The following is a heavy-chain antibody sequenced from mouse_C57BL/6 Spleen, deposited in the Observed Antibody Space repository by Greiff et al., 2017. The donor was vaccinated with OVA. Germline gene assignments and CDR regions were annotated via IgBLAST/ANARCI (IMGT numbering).Heavy chain of an antibody. CDR3: ARQRNVGYFDY. CDR1: GFTFSSYT. CDR2: ISGGGGNT. J-gene: IGHJ2*01. Sequence: EVQGVESGGGLVKPGGSLKLSCAASGFTFSSYTMSWVRQTPEKRLEWVATISGGGGNTYYPDSVKGRFNLSRDNAKNTLYLQMSSLRSEDTALYYCARQRNVGYFDYWGQGTTLTVSS. V-gene: IGHV5-9*01. D-gene: IGHD2-14*01.